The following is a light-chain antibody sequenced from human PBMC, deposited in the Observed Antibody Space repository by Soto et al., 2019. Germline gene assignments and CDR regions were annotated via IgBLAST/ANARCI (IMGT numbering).Light chain of an antibody. CDR2: KAS. CDR1: QSISSW. Sequence: DIQMTQSPSPLSASVGDRVTITCRARQSISSWLAWYQQKPGKAPKLLIYKASSLETGVPSRFSGSGSGKVVTLAISSLQPDDFAAYYCQRYNSYPYTFGQGTKLEIK. CDR3: QRYNSYPYT. V-gene: IGKV1-5*03. J-gene: IGKJ2*01.